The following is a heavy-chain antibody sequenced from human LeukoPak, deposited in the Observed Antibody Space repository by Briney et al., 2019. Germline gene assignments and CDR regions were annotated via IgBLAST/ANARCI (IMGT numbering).Heavy chain of an antibody. Sequence: LXWMXXMNPNSGNTGYAQKFQGRVTMTRNTSISTAYMELSSLRSEDTAVYYCARGLVPVRFLEWRALYYMDVWGKGTTVTGS. CDR2: MNPNSGNT. CDR3: ARGLVPVRFLEWRALYYMDV. V-gene: IGHV1-8*01. D-gene: IGHD3-3*01. J-gene: IGHJ6*03.